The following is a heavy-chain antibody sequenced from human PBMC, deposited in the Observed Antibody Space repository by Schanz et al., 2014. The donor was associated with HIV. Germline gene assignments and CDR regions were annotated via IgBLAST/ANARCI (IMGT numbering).Heavy chain of an antibody. CDR3: ARGSGPYYYYYGMDV. J-gene: IGHJ6*02. D-gene: IGHD3-10*01. V-gene: IGHV3-33*08. Sequence: VQLVESGGGLRQPGGALRLSCVTSGFIFNDHGMNWVRQAPGKGLEWVAVIWYDGSNKYYADSVKGRFTISRDNSKNTLYLQMNSLRADDTAVYYCARGSGPYYYYYGMDVWGQGTTVTVSS. CDR1: GFIFNDHG. CDR2: IWYDGSNK.